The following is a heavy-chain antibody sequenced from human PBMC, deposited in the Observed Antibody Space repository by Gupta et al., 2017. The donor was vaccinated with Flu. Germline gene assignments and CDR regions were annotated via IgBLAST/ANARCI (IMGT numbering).Heavy chain of an antibody. CDR1: FSIYT. Sequence: FSIYTFNWVRQAPGKGLEWVSSISRSSDYIYYSDSVRGRFTISRDNAKDSLYLQRNSLRAEDTAVYYCARLSLLGGGAFDIWGQGTRVTVSS. V-gene: IGHV3-21*01. D-gene: IGHD1-26*01. CDR2: ISRSSDYI. J-gene: IGHJ3*02. CDR3: ARLSLLGGGAFDI.